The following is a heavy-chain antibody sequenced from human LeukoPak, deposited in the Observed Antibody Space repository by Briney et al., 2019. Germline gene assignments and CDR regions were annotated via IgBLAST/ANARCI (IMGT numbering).Heavy chain of an antibody. CDR3: ARPSYGSGSPFFDP. V-gene: IGHV1-18*01. J-gene: IGHJ5*02. CDR1: GYTFTSYG. Sequence: AASVKVSCKASGYTFTSYGISWVRQAPGQGLEWMGWISAYNGNTNYAQKLQGRVTMTTDTSTSTAYMELRSLRSDDTAVYYCARPSYGSGSPFFDPWGQGTLVTVSS. D-gene: IGHD3-10*01. CDR2: ISAYNGNT.